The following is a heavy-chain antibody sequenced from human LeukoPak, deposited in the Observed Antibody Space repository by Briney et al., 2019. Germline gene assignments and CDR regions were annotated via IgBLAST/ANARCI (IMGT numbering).Heavy chain of an antibody. V-gene: IGHV1-69*13. Sequence: SVKVSCKASGGTFSSYAISRVRQAPGQGPEWMGGIIPIFGTANYAQKFQGRVTITADESTSTAYMELSSLRSEDTAVYYCARDAYYYGSGSHWASNWFDPWGQGTLVTVSS. CDR1: GGTFSSYA. D-gene: IGHD3-10*01. CDR3: ARDAYYYGSGSHWASNWFDP. J-gene: IGHJ5*02. CDR2: IIPIFGTA.